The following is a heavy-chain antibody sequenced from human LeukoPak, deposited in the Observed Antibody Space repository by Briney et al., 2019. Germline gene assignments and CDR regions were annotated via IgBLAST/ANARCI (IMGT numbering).Heavy chain of an antibody. J-gene: IGHJ4*02. Sequence: GGSLRLSCAASGFTFSSYAMSWVRQVPGKGLEWVSDIRGSGGSTDYADSVKGRFTISRDNSKNMVFLQMNSLRADDTAVYYCAKDFLTRYGSGSFFDYWGQGTLVTVSS. V-gene: IGHV3-23*01. D-gene: IGHD3-10*01. CDR1: GFTFSSYA. CDR3: AKDFLTRYGSGSFFDY. CDR2: IRGSGGST.